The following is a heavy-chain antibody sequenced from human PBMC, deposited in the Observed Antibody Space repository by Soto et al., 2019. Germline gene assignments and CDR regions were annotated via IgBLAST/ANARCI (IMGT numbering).Heavy chain of an antibody. CDR2: ISYDGSNK. D-gene: IGHD6-13*01. CDR1: GFTFSSYA. J-gene: IGHJ4*02. CDR3: ARDRTTVAAAGYLDY. V-gene: IGHV3-30-3*01. Sequence: LRLSCAASGFTFSSYAMHWVRQAPGKGLEWVAVISYDGSNKYYADSVKGRFTISRDNSKNTLYLQMNSLRAEDTAVYYCARDRTTVAAAGYLDYWGQGTLVTVSS.